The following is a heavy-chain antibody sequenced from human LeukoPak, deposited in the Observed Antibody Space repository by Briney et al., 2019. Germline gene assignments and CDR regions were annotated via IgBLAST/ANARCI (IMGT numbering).Heavy chain of an antibody. Sequence: GGSLRLSCAASGFTFSSYSMNWVRQAPGKGLEWVSSISSSSSYIYYADSVKGRFTISRDNSKNTLYLQMNSLRAEDTAVYYCAKKDRLIAVAGNIDYWGQGTLVTVSS. CDR2: ISSSSSYI. CDR3: AKKDRLIAVAGNIDY. V-gene: IGHV3-21*04. J-gene: IGHJ4*02. D-gene: IGHD6-19*01. CDR1: GFTFSSYS.